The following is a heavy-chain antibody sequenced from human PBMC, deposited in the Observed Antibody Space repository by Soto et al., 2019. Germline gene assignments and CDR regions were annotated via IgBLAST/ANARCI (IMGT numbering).Heavy chain of an antibody. CDR3: ARIAYSSSEEYYFDY. Sequence: SGPTLVNPTQTLTLTCTFSGFSLSTSGMCVSWIRQPPGKALEWLARIDWDDDKYYSTSLKTRLTISKDTSKNQVVLTMTNMDPVDTATYYCARIAYSSSEEYYFDYWGQGTLVTVSS. V-gene: IGHV2-70*11. J-gene: IGHJ4*02. CDR2: IDWDDDK. D-gene: IGHD6-13*01. CDR1: GFSLSTSGMC.